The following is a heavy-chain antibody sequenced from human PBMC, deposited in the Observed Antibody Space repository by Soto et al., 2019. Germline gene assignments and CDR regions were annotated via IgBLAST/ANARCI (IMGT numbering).Heavy chain of an antibody. V-gene: IGHV3-21*06. CDR3: VRGMNPLF. CDR1: GFTLMTYT. Sequence: GGSLRLSCSASGFTLMTYTMNWVRQAPGKGLEWVSSISISSSDRYYADSVRGRLTISRDNAKNALYLQMNSLRADDTAVYFCVRGMNPLFGGQGTLVTVSS. J-gene: IGHJ4*01. CDR2: ISISSSDR.